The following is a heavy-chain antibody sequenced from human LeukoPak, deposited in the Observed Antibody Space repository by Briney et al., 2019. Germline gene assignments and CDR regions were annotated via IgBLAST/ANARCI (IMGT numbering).Heavy chain of an antibody. D-gene: IGHD4-23*01. CDR1: GFTFSSYE. Sequence: GGSLRLSCAASGFTFSSYEIHWVRQAPGKGLEWVSYISTSGSTIYYADSVKGRFTISRDNAKNSLYLQMNSLRAEDTAIYYCARDYGGTSPFDYWGQGTLVTVSS. J-gene: IGHJ4*02. CDR3: ARDYGGTSPFDY. CDR2: ISTSGSTI. V-gene: IGHV3-48*03.